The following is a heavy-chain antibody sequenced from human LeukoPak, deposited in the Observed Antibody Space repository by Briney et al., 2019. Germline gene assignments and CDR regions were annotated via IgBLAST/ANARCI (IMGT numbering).Heavy chain of an antibody. D-gene: IGHD1-1*01. CDR2: IGTAGDT. Sequence: AGGSLRLSCAASGFTFSDYDMHWVRQATGKGLEWVSAIGTAGDTYYTGSVKDRFTITRENAKNSLYLQMERLRAGDTAVYYCVRVAKERVGGVYYFDYWGQGTPVTVSS. CDR3: VRVAKERVGGVYYFDY. V-gene: IGHV3-13*01. CDR1: GFTFSDYD. J-gene: IGHJ4*02.